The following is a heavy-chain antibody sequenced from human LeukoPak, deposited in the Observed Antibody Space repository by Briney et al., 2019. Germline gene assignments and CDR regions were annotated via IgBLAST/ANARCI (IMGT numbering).Heavy chain of an antibody. CDR1: GFTFDDYA. D-gene: IGHD3-3*01. CDR2: ISWNSGSI. J-gene: IGHJ4*02. V-gene: IGHV3-9*01. Sequence: GRSLRLSCAASGFTFDDYAMHWVRQAPGKGLEWVSGISWNSGSIGYADSVKGRFIISRDNAKNSLYLQMNSLRAEDTALYYCAKDTFLDYWGQGTLVTVSS. CDR3: AKDTFLDY.